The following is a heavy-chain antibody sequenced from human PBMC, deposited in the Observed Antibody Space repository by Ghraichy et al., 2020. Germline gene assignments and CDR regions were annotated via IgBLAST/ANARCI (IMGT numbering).Heavy chain of an antibody. CDR1: GGSISSSSYY. V-gene: IGHV4-39*01. D-gene: IGHD1-26*01. CDR2: IYYSGST. J-gene: IGHJ3*02. Sequence: SETLSLTCTVSGGSISSSSYYWGWIRQPPGKGLEWIGSIYYSGSTYYNPSLKSRVTISVDTSKNQFSLKLSSVTAADTAVYYCARHRDWELSDAFDIWGQGTMVTVSS. CDR3: ARHRDWELSDAFDI.